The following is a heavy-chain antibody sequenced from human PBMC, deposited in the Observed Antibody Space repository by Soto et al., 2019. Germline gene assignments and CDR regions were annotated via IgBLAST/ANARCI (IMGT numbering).Heavy chain of an antibody. J-gene: IGHJ4*02. D-gene: IGHD6-13*01. CDR3: AREYPGYSSSWYYFDY. CDR1: GYSISSGYY. CDR2: IYHSGST. V-gene: IGHV4-38-2*02. Sequence: SETLSLTCAVSGYSISSGYYWGWIRQPPGKGLEWIGSIYHSGSTYYNPSLKSRVTISVDTSRNQFSLKLSSVTAADTAVYYCAREYPGYSSSWYYFDYWGQGTLVTVSS.